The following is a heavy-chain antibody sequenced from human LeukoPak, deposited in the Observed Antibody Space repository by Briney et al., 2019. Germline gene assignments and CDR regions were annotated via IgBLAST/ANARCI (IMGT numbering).Heavy chain of an antibody. D-gene: IGHD2-15*01. V-gene: IGHV3-30*02. CDR3: AKDLSVVEEYYFDY. CDR2: IRYDGSDK. CDR1: GFTFSSYG. J-gene: IGHJ4*02. Sequence: PGGSLRLSCSASGFTFSSYGMHWVRQAPGKGLVWVAFIRYDGSDKYYADSVKGRFTISRDNSKNTLYLQMNSLRAEDTAVYYCAKDLSVVEEYYFDYWGQGTLVTVSS.